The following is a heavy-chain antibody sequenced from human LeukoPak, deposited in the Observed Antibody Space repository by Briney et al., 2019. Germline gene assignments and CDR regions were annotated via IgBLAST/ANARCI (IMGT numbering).Heavy chain of an antibody. CDR3: ATWGRYQLPRGYYYYYYGMDV. J-gene: IGHJ6*02. CDR1: GGTFSSYA. Sequence: GASVKVSCKASGGTFSSYAISWVRQAPGQGLEWMGGIIPIFGTANYAQKFQGRVTMTEDTSTDTAYMELSSLRSEDTAVYYCATWGRYQLPRGYYYYYYGMDVWGQGTTVTVSS. D-gene: IGHD2-2*01. CDR2: IIPIFGTA. V-gene: IGHV1-69*06.